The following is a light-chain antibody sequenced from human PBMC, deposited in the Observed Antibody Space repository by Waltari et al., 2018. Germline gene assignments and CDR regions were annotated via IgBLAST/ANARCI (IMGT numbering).Light chain of an antibody. CDR2: ATS. V-gene: IGKV3-11*01. CDR3: QQRSGWPLT. J-gene: IGKJ4*01. CDR1: QTITS. Sequence: IVLTQSPGTLSLSPGERATLSCRASQTITSLAWYQQTPGQAPRLLIYATSTRATGIPPRFTGSGSVTDFTLTINGLEPDDSEVYYWQQRSGWPLTFGGGTKVEIK.